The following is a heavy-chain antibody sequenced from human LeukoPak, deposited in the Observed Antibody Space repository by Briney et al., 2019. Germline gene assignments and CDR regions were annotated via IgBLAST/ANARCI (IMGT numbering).Heavy chain of an antibody. V-gene: IGHV3-11*01. Sequence: GGSLRLSCAASGFTFSDYYMSWLRQAPGKGLEWVSYISSSGSTIYYADSVKGRFTISRDNAKNSLYLQMNSLRAEDTAVYYCARDGYRYCSSTSCFPGGSYWGQGTLVTVSS. J-gene: IGHJ4*02. CDR3: ARDGYRYCSSTSCFPGGSY. CDR1: GFTFSDYY. CDR2: ISSSGSTI. D-gene: IGHD2-2*01.